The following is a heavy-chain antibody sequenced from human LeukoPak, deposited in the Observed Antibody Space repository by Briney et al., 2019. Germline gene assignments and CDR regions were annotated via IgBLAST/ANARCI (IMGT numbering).Heavy chain of an antibody. Sequence: GESLKISCKGSGYSFTSYWIGWVRQMPGKGLEWMGIIYPGDSDTRHSPSFQGQVTISADKSISTAYLQWSSLKASGTAMYYCARRYSGSYNHFDYWGQGTLVTVSS. CDR1: GYSFTSYW. V-gene: IGHV5-51*01. CDR3: ARRYSGSYNHFDY. J-gene: IGHJ4*02. D-gene: IGHD1-26*01. CDR2: IYPGDSDT.